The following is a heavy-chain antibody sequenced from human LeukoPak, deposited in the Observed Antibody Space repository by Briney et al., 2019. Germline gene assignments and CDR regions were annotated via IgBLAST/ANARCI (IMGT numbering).Heavy chain of an antibody. Sequence: GGSLRLSCAASGFTFSSWVRQAPGKGLEWVAVIWYDGSNKYYADSVKGRFTISRDTSKNTLYLQMNSLGAEDTAIYYCARDGEYYYDSSGYAYWGQGTLVTVSS. CDR2: IWYDGSNK. V-gene: IGHV3-33*01. J-gene: IGHJ4*02. CDR1: GFTFSS. CDR3: ARDGEYYYDSSGYAY. D-gene: IGHD3-22*01.